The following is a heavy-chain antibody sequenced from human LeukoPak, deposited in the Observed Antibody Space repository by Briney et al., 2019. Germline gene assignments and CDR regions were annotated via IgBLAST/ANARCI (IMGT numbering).Heavy chain of an antibody. CDR1: GGSISSYY. D-gene: IGHD6-13*01. CDR2: SYYSGST. CDR3: ARDQYSSSWYWFDP. J-gene: IGHJ5*02. V-gene: IGHV4-59*01. Sequence: KPSETLSLTCTVSGGSISSYYWSWIRQPPGKGLEWIGYSYYSGSTNYNPSLKSRVTISVDTSKNQFSLKLSSVTAAGTAVYYCARDQYSSSWYWFDPWGQGTLVTVSS.